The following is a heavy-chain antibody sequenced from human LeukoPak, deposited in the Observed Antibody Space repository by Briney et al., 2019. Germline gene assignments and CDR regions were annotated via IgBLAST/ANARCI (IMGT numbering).Heavy chain of an antibody. CDR3: ARGRGPIDY. V-gene: IGHV4-34*01. Sequence: SETLSLTCAVYGGSFSGYYWSWIRPPPGQGLEWIGEINHSGSTNYNPSLKSRVTISVDTSKNQFSLKLSSVTAADTAVYYCARGRGPIDYWGQGTLVTVSS. D-gene: IGHD1-26*01. CDR2: INHSGST. J-gene: IGHJ4*02. CDR1: GGSFSGYY.